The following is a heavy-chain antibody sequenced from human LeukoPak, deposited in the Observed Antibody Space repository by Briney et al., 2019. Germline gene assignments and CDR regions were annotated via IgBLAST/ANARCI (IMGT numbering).Heavy chain of an antibody. CDR3: ARPLCSTSCYWHY. D-gene: IGHD2-2*01. Sequence: GESLKISCKVSGYTFTHNWIGWVRQKPGRGLEWLGVIFPADSNTAYNSSFRGQVTISVDKSIDTAYLQWSSLKASDTAMYYCARPLCSTSCYWHYWGQGTLVTVSS. V-gene: IGHV5-51*01. CDR1: GYTFTHNW. J-gene: IGHJ4*02. CDR2: IFPADSNT.